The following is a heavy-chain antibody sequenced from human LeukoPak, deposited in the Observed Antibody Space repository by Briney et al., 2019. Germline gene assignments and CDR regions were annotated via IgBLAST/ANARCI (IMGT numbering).Heavy chain of an antibody. D-gene: IGHD3-10*01. J-gene: IGHJ3*02. CDR1: GYTFPTHW. Sequence: GESLKISCVASGYTFPTHWIAWVRQMPGKGLEWMGFIYPADSDTRYTPPFQGQVTISVDKSINTAYLQWHSLKASDSAMYYCAGGTGPQQIRGFVIWGQGTMVTVSS. CDR3: AGGTGPQQIRGFVI. CDR2: IYPADSDT. V-gene: IGHV5-51*01.